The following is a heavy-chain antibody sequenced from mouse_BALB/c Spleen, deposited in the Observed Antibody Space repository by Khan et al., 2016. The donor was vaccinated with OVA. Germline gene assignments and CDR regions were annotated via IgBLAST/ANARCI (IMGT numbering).Heavy chain of an antibody. J-gene: IGHJ4*01. CDR1: GYSITSDYA. CDR2: INYSGST. D-gene: IGHD2-3*01. V-gene: IGHV3-2*02. CDR3: ARDGSRYNYAMDY. Sequence: EVKLLGSGPGLVNPSQSLSLTCTVTGYSITSDYAWNCIRQFPGNKLEWMGYINYSGSTNYNPALKSRISVTRDTSKNQFFLQLNSVTTEDTATYYCARDGSRYNYAMDYWGQGTSGTVSS.